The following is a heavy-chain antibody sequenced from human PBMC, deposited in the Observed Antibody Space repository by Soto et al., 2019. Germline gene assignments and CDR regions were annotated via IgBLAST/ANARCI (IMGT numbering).Heavy chain of an antibody. V-gene: IGHV4-61*01. CDR1: GGSVSSGSYY. D-gene: IGHD3-22*01. CDR3: AREAYYYDSSALYYFDY. J-gene: IGHJ4*02. Sequence: PSETLSLTCTVSGGSVSSGSYYWSWSRQPPGKGLEWIGYIYYSGSTNYNPSLKSRVTISVDTSKNQFSLKLSSVTAADTAVYYCAREAYYYDSSALYYFDYWGQGTLVTVSS. CDR2: IYYSGST.